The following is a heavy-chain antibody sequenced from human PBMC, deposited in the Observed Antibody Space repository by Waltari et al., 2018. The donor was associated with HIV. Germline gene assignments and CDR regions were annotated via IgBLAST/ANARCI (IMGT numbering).Heavy chain of an antibody. CDR1: GYSINTDYY. CDR2: ACHSGGT. J-gene: IGHJ2*01. D-gene: IGHD3-3*01. Sequence: QVQLQESGPGLVKPSETLSLTCVVSGYSINTDYYWGWVRQPPGKGLEWLGRACHSGGTVHNASRKRRVAISIDRSKKQVSLKVTSVTAADTAVYYCARAGVARAGVVPALFDLWGRGTLVTVSS. CDR3: ARAGVARAGVVPALFDL. V-gene: IGHV4-38-2*01.